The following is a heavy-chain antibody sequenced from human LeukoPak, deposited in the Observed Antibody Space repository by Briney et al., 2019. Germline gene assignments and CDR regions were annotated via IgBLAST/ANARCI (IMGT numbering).Heavy chain of an antibody. CDR1: GGSFSGYY. Sequence: SETLSLTCAVYGGSFSGYYWSWVRQPPGKGLEWIGTISYSGNTDYNPSLRSRVTISVDTSNNQFSLRLGSVTAADTAVYHCARHCCSGPAKRVFDIWGQGTMVTVSS. J-gene: IGHJ3*02. CDR2: ISYSGNT. D-gene: IGHD2-15*01. CDR3: ARHCCSGPAKRVFDI. V-gene: IGHV4-34*01.